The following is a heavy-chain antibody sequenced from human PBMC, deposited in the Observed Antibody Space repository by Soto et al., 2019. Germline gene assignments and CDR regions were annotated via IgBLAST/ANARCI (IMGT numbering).Heavy chain of an antibody. CDR2: ISYDGSNK. D-gene: IGHD6-13*01. CDR3: AKLSAALGEDGS. Sequence: QVQLVESGGGVVQPGRSLRLSCAASGFTFSSYGMHWVRQAPGKGLEWVAVISYDGSNKYYADSVKGRFTISRDNAKNALYLQINSLRAEDTAVYCFAKLSAALGEDGSWGQGTLVTVSS. CDR1: GFTFSSYG. J-gene: IGHJ4*02. V-gene: IGHV3-30*18.